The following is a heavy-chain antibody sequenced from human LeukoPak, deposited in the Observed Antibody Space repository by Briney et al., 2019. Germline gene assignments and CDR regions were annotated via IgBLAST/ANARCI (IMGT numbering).Heavy chain of an antibody. V-gene: IGHV1-18*01. J-gene: IGHJ4*02. D-gene: IGHD3-16*01. CDR1: GYTFTSYG. Sequence: GASVKVSCKASGYTFTSYGISWVRQAPGQGLEWMGWISAYNGNTNYAQKLQGRVTMTTDTSTSTAYMELRSLRSDDTAVYYCARGLGDYDPQYYFDYWGQGTLVTVSS. CDR3: ARGLGDYDPQYYFDY. CDR2: ISAYNGNT.